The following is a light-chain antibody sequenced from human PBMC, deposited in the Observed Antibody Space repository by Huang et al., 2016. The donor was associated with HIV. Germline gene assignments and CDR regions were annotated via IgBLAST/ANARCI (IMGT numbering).Light chain of an antibody. CDR1: QSVRDN. J-gene: IGKJ1*01. CDR2: GSS. CDR3: QQYYTWPRT. Sequence: EVLMTQSPVTLSESPGGRVTISCWASQSVRDNLAWFQQKPGQAPRLLVHGSSTRATGVPARLSGSGSGTGFTLTITSLQSDDYAVYYCQQYYTWPRTFGQGTRVE. V-gene: IGKV3-15*01.